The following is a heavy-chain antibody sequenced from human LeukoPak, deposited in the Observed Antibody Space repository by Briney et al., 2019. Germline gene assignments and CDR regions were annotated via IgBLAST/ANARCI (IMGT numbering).Heavy chain of an antibody. J-gene: IGHJ5*02. CDR1: GFTFSSYS. D-gene: IGHD6-13*01. CDR2: ISSSSSYI. Sequence: GGSLGLSCAASGFTFSSYSMNWVRQAPGKGLEWVSSISSSSSYIYYADSVKGRFTISRDNAKNSLYLQMNSLRAEDTAVYYCARDKVGAAADTLDPWGQGTLVTVSS. CDR3: ARDKVGAAADTLDP. V-gene: IGHV3-21*01.